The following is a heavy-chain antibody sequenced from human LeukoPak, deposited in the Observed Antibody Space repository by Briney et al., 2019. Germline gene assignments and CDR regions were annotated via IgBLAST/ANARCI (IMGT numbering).Heavy chain of an antibody. D-gene: IGHD3-16*01. CDR2: ISAAGGSA. Sequence: GGSLRLSCAASGFTFSTYGMTWLRQAPGKGGEGVSGISAAGGSASYADSVKGPFPLSRDNSKNTLFVEMNSLRGEDTAVYFCAKDSGQLGVREVFDFWGQGTMVTVSS. J-gene: IGHJ3*01. CDR1: GFTFSTYG. CDR3: AKDSGQLGVREVFDF. V-gene: IGHV3-23*01.